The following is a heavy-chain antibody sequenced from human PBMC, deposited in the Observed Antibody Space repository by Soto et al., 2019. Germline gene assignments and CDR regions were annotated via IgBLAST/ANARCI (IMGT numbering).Heavy chain of an antibody. V-gene: IGHV3-23*01. Sequence: PGESLKISCAASGFTFSSYAMSWVRQAPGKGLEWVSAISGSGGSTYYADSVKGRFTISRDNSKNTLYLQMNSLRAEDTAVYYCAKDRDIVVVVATQYNWFDPWGQGTLVTVSS. CDR1: GFTFSSYA. CDR3: AKDRDIVVVVATQYNWFDP. J-gene: IGHJ5*02. D-gene: IGHD2-15*01. CDR2: ISGSGGST.